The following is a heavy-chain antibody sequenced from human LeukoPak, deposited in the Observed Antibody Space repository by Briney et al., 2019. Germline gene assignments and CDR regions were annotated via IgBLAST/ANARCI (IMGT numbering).Heavy chain of an antibody. J-gene: IGHJ4*01. V-gene: IGHV3-33*01. CDR2: IWSDGSNR. Sequence: PGRSLTLSCVASGFIFSHYGMQWVRQAPGKGLEWVAVIWSDGSNRFYAGSVKGRFTISRDNSQNTVFLQMNSLRAEDTAMYYCARDAQRGFDYSNSLKYWGHGILVTVSS. D-gene: IGHD4-11*01. CDR1: GFIFSHYG. CDR3: ARDAQRGFDYSNSLKY.